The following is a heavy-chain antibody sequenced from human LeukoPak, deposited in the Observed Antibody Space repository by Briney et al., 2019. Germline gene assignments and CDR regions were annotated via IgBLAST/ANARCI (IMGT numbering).Heavy chain of an antibody. CDR2: ISYDGSNK. Sequence: GGSLRLSCSAYGFTFSSYAMHWVRQAPGKGLEWVAVISYDGSNKYYADSVKGRFTISRDNSKNTLYLQMNSLRAEDTAVYYCASLPSIVVVPAARTNWFDPWGQGTLVTVSS. J-gene: IGHJ5*02. V-gene: IGHV3-30-3*01. D-gene: IGHD2-2*01. CDR1: GFTFSSYA. CDR3: ASLPSIVVVPAARTNWFDP.